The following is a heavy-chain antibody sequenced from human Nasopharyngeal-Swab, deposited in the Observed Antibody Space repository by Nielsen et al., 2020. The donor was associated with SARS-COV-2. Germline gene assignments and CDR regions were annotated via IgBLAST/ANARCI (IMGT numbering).Heavy chain of an antibody. D-gene: IGHD5-24*01. Sequence: SETLSLTCTVSGGSISSSSYYWGWIRQPPGKGLEWIGSIYYSGSTYYNSSLKSRVTISVDTSKNQFSLKLSSVTAADTAVYYCVRQSATRGTDGYNFSYWGQGTLVTVSS. V-gene: IGHV4-39*01. CDR2: IYYSGST. CDR1: GGSISSSSYY. CDR3: VRQSATRGTDGYNFSY. J-gene: IGHJ4*02.